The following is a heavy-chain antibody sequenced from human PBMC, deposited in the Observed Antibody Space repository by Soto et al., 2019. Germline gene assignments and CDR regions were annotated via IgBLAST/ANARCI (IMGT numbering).Heavy chain of an antibody. D-gene: IGHD5-18*01. CDR2: IYYSGST. J-gene: IGHJ4*02. V-gene: IGHV4-30-4*01. CDR1: GGSISSGDYY. CDR3: ARYSYGLNYFDY. Sequence: SETLSLTCTVSGGSISSGDYYWSWIRQPPGKGLEWIGYIYYSGSTYYNPSLKSRVTISVDTSKNQFSLKLSSVTAADTAVYYCARYSYGLNYFDYWGQGTLVTVSS.